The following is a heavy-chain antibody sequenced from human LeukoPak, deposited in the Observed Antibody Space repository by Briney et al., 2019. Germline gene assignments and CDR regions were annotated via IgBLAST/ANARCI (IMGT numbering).Heavy chain of an antibody. CDR1: GDSVSSNSVA. CDR3: ARERGSLRYYFDY. CDR2: AYYRSKWYN. J-gene: IGHJ4*02. D-gene: IGHD1-26*01. V-gene: IGHV6-1*01. Sequence: PSQTLSLTCAISGDSVSSNSVAWNWIRQSPSRGLEWLGSAYYRSKWYNDYALSVKSRITINPDTSKNQFSLQLNSVTPEGTAVYYCARERGSLRYYFDYWGQGTLVTVSS.